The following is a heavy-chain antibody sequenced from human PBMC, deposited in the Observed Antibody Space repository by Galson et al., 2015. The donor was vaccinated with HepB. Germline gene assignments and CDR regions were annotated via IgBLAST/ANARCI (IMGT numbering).Heavy chain of an antibody. CDR2: IIPIFGTA. D-gene: IGHD2-21*01. J-gene: IGHJ3*02. CDR1: GGTFSSYA. V-gene: IGHV1-69*13. Sequence: SVKVSCKTSGGTFSSYAISWVRQAPGQGLEWMGGIIPIFGTANYAQKFQGRVTITADESTSTAYMGLSSLRSEDTAVYYCASLLPYCGGDCYSSDAFDIWGQGTMVTVSS. CDR3: ASLLPYCGGDCYSSDAFDI.